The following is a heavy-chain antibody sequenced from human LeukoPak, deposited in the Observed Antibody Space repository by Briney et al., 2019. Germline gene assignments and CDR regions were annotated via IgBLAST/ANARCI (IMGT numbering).Heavy chain of an antibody. J-gene: IGHJ4*02. V-gene: IGHV3-11*04. CDR1: AFTFSDYY. CDR3: ARERPRGWYFDY. D-gene: IGHD6-19*01. CDR2: ISSSGSTI. Sequence: GGSLRLSSSASAFTFSDYYMSWLRHAPGKGLEGVSYISSSGSTIYYADSVKGRFTISRDNAKNSLYLQMNSLRAEDTAVYYCARERPRGWYFDYWGQGTLVTVSS.